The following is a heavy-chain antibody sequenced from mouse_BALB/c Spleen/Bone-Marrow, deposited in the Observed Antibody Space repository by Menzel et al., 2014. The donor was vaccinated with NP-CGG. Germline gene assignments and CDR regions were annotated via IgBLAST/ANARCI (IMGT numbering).Heavy chain of an antibody. CDR2: INPSNGGT. Sequence: QVQLQQSGAELVKPGASVKLSCKASGYTFTSYYMYWVKQRPGQGLEWIGEINPSNGGTNFNEKFKNKATLTVDNSSSTAYMEFRSLASEDSAVYYCARGGAYWYFDVWGAGTTVTVSS. V-gene: IGHV1-53*01. CDR1: GYTFTSYY. J-gene: IGHJ1*01. CDR3: ARGGAYWYFDV.